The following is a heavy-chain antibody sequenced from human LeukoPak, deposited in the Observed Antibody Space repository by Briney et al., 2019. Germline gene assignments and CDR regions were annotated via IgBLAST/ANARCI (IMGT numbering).Heavy chain of an antibody. D-gene: IGHD2-2*01. Sequence: ASVKVSCKASGYTFTGYYMHGVRQAPGQGLEWMGWINPNSGGTNYAQKFQGRVTMTRDTSISTAYMELSRLRSDDTAVYYCARGGDIVVVPAAIDFDYWGQGTLVTVSS. CDR3: ARGGDIVVVPAAIDFDY. V-gene: IGHV1-2*02. CDR2: INPNSGGT. J-gene: IGHJ4*02. CDR1: GYTFTGYY.